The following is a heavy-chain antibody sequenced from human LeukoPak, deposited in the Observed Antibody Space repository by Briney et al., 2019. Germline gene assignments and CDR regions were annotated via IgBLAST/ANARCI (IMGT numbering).Heavy chain of an antibody. CDR1: GYTFTGYY. V-gene: IGHV1-2*06. CDR2: INPNSGGT. J-gene: IGHJ4*02. CDR3: ASTQGDYGDYFDY. D-gene: IGHD4-17*01. Sequence: ASVKVSCKASGYTFTGYYMHWVRQAPGQGLEWMGRINPNSGGTNYAQKFQGRVTMTRDTSISTAYMELSRLRPDDTAVYYCASTQGDYGDYFDYWGQGTLVTVSS.